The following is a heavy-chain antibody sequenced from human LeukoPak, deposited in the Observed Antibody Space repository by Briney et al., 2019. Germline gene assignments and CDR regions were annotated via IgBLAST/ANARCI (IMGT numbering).Heavy chain of an antibody. V-gene: IGHV3-15*01. CDR1: GFTFSNAW. J-gene: IGHJ6*03. CDR3: TTDRVLMVYARNYYYYMDV. Sequence: KPGGSPRLSCAASGFTFSNAWMSWVRQAPGKGLEWVGRIKSKTDGGTTDYAAPVKGRFTISRDDSKNTLYLQMNSLKTEDTAVYYCTTDRVLMVYARNYYYYMDVWGKGTTVTVSS. CDR2: IKSKTDGGTT. D-gene: IGHD2-8*01.